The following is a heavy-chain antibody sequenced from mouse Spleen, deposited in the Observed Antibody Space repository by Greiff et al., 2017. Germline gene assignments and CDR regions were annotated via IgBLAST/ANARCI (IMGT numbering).Heavy chain of an antibody. V-gene: IGHV2-2*01. CDR1: GFSLTTYG. Sequence: VHLVESGPGLVQPSQSLSITCTVSGFSLTTYGVHWVRQSPGKGLEWLGVIWSGGSTDYNAAFISRLSISKDNSKSQVFFKMNSLQADDTAIYYCARHYYGWYFDVWGAGTTVTVSS. J-gene: IGHJ1*01. CDR3: ARHYYGWYFDV. D-gene: IGHD2-1*01. CDR2: IWSGGST.